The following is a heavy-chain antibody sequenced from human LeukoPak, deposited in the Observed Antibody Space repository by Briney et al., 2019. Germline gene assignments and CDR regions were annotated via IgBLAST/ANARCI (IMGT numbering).Heavy chain of an antibody. J-gene: IGHJ4*02. Sequence: ASVKVSCKASGYTFTSYFMHWMRQAPGQGPEWMGIINPRGGSTEYSHKFQGRLTMTSDTSTSTVYMELNSLRSEDAAVYFCARVGVTAATADYWGQGTLVTVSS. CDR1: GYTFTSYF. V-gene: IGHV1-46*01. D-gene: IGHD6-25*01. CDR3: ARVGVTAATADY. CDR2: INPRGGST.